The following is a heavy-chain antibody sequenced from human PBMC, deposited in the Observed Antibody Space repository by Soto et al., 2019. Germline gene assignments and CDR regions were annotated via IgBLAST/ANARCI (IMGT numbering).Heavy chain of an antibody. D-gene: IGHD2-2*02. CDR1: GGSISSYY. CDR2: IYYSGST. CDR3: AREVVVPAAIRYYYYGMDV. Sequence: SETLSLTCTVSGGSISSYYWSWIRQPPGKGLEWIGYIYYSGSTNYNPSLKSRVTISVDTSKNQFSLKLSSVTAADTAVYYCAREVVVPAAIRYYYYGMDVWGQGTTVTISS. V-gene: IGHV4-59*01. J-gene: IGHJ6*02.